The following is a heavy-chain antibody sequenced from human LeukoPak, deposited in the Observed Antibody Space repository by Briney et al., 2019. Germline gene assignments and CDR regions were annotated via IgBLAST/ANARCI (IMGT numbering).Heavy chain of an antibody. V-gene: IGHV3-11*03. CDR1: VITFSVYY. J-gene: IGHJ4*02. D-gene: IGHD6-19*01. CDR2: IGRSTTDT. CDR3: ATFRGWYIAH. Sequence: GVSLRLSRAASVITFSVYYMTWMRQAPWRGLEWVSSIGRSTTDTKYADSVKGRFTISRDDAKNSVYLQMNSLRAEDTAVYYCATFRGWYIAHWGQGSLVTVSS.